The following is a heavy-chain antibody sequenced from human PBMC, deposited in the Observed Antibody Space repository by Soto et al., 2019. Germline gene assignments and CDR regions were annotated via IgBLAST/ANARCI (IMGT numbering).Heavy chain of an antibody. CDR2: ISYDGTDE. V-gene: IGHV3-30*03. D-gene: IGHD3-3*01. Sequence: GGSLRLSCAASGFSFSSYGMHWVRQAPGKGLERVAMISYDGTDEYYADSVKGRFTISRDNAKNSLYLQMNSLRAEDTAVYYCARDRYSYYDFWSGALPYYYYGMDVWGQGTTVTV. J-gene: IGHJ6*02. CDR3: ARDRYSYYDFWSGALPYYYYGMDV. CDR1: GFSFSSYG.